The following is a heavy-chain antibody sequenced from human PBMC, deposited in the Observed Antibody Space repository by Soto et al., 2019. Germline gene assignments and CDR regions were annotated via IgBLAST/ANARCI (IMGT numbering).Heavy chain of an antibody. J-gene: IGHJ4*02. CDR1: GFTFSSYS. Sequence: EVQLVESGGGLVQPGGSLRLSCAASGFTFSSYSMNWVRQAPGKGLEWVSSISSSSSYIYYADSVKGRFTISRDNAKNSLFLQMNSLRAEDTAVYYCAREYCSGGSCYNDYWGQGTLVTVSS. D-gene: IGHD2-15*01. CDR3: AREYCSGGSCYNDY. CDR2: ISSSSSYI. V-gene: IGHV3-21*01.